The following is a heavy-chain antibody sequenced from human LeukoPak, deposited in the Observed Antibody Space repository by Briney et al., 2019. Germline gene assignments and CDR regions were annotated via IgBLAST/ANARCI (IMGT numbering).Heavy chain of an antibody. CDR3: AKVTVDDYGDYVSLVFDY. CDR2: ISGSGGST. V-gene: IGHV3-23*01. CDR1: GFTFSSYA. J-gene: IGHJ4*02. D-gene: IGHD4-17*01. Sequence: GGSLRLSCAASGFTFSSYAMSWVRQAPGKGLEWVSAISGSGGSTYYADSVKGRFTISRDISKNTLYLQMNSLRAEDTAVYYCAKVTVDDYGDYVSLVFDYWGQGTLVTVSS.